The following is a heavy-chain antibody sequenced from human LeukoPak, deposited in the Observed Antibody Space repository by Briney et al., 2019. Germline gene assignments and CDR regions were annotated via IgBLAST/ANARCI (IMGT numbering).Heavy chain of an antibody. Sequence: SETLSLTCTVSGGSISSYYWSWTRQPAGKGLGWIGHIYFSGSTNYNPSLKSRVTMSVDTSKNQFSLRLSSVTAADTAVYFCARADSWNYVPLDCWGQGTLVTVSA. CDR1: GGSISSYY. D-gene: IGHD1-7*01. V-gene: IGHV4-4*07. CDR2: IYFSGST. J-gene: IGHJ4*02. CDR3: ARADSWNYVPLDC.